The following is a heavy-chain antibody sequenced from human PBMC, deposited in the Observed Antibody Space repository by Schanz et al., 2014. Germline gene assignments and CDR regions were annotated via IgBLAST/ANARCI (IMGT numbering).Heavy chain of an antibody. Sequence: EVQLLESGGGLVQPGGSLRLSCAASGFTFSSYAMSWVRQAPGKGLEWVSAISGRDGSTYYADSVKGRFTISRDNSKNTVHLQMSSLRVEDTAVYYCARVDSSGYFFDNWGQGTRVTVSS. CDR3: ARVDSSGYFFDN. CDR1: GFTFSSYA. CDR2: ISGRDGST. J-gene: IGHJ4*02. V-gene: IGHV3-23*01. D-gene: IGHD3-22*01.